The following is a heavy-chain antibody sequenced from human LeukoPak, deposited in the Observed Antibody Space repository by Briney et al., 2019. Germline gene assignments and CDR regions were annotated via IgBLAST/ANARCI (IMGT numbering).Heavy chain of an antibody. CDR1: GYTFSVFG. J-gene: IGHJ4*02. CDR3: ASHKYQLPFFDY. CDR2: TSPYNGRT. Sequence: GASVKVSCKGSGYTFSVFGHTWVRQAPGQGLEWMGWTSPYNGRTIYVQKLQGRVTMTTDTSTSTAYMELRNLGSDDTAVYYCASHKYQLPFFDYWGQGTLVTVSS. V-gene: IGHV1-18*01. D-gene: IGHD2-2*01.